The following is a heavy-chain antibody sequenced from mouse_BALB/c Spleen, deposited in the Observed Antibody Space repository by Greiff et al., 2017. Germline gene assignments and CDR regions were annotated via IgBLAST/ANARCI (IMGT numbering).Heavy chain of an antibody. CDR3: ARLRRDYYAMDY. CDR1: DYAVSTYN. V-gene: IGHV1S135*01. J-gene: IGHJ4*01. CDR2: IVPYNGGT. D-gene: IGHD2-12*01. Sequence: EVQLQQSGPELGNPGASVKVSCKASDYAVSTYNMYRVKQSHGKRLEWIGYIVPYNGGTSYNQKFKGKATLSVDKSSSTAYMHLNSLTSEDSAVYYCARLRRDYYAMDYWGQGTSVTVSS.